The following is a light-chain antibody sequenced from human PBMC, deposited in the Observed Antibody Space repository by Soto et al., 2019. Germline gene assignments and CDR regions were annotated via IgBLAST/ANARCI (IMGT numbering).Light chain of an antibody. CDR2: DAS. CDR1: QGISNA. J-gene: IGKJ5*01. CDR3: QQFNGFPT. Sequence: AIQLTQSPSSLSASVGDTVTITCRASQGISNALAWYQQIPGKPPKLLIYDASTLESGVPSRFSGSGSGTDFTLTISSLQPGDFATYYCQQFNGFPTFGQGTQLEIQ. V-gene: IGKV1-13*02.